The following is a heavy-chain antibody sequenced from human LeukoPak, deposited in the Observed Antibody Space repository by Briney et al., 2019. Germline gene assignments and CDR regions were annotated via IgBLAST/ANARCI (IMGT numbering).Heavy chain of an antibody. D-gene: IGHD3-22*01. J-gene: IGHJ4*02. V-gene: IGHV3-64D*06. CDR2: ISSNGGST. CDR1: GFTFSSYA. Sequence: GGSLRLSCSASGFTFSSYAMHWVRQAPGKGLEYVSAISSNGGSTYYADSVKGRFTISRDNSKNTLYLQMSSLRAEDTAVYYCVKLRPTTMIEVPYWGQGTLVTVSS. CDR3: VKLRPTTMIEVPY.